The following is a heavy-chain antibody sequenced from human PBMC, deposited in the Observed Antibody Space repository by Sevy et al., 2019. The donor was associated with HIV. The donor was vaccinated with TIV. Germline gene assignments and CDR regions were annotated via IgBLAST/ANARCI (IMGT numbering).Heavy chain of an antibody. Sequence: GESLKISCKGSGYSFTTYWIGWVRRMPGKGLEWMAIIYPGDSDIRYSPSFEGQVTISADKSISTAYLQWSSLKASDTAMYYCARRAAMMADVWGRGTTVTVSS. V-gene: IGHV5-51*01. CDR2: IYPGDSDI. CDR3: ARRAAMMADV. J-gene: IGHJ6*02. D-gene: IGHD5-18*01. CDR1: GYSFTTYW.